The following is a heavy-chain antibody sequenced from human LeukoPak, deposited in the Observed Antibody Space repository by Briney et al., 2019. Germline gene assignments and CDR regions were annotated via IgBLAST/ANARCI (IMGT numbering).Heavy chain of an antibody. V-gene: IGHV3-7*03. J-gene: IGHJ4*02. D-gene: IGHD5-18*01. Sequence: GGSLRLSCAASGFTFSSYCMTWVRQAPGKGLEWVASLNEDGSKRSYVGAVKGRFTISRDNAQKSVYLQMNSLTAEDTAVYYCARAVTSMDGYWGQGTLVTVSS. CDR2: LNEDGSKR. CDR1: GFTFSSYC. CDR3: ARAVTSMDGY.